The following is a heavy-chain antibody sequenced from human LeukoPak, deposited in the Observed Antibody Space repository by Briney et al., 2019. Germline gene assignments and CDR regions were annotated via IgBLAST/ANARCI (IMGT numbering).Heavy chain of an antibody. CDR2: ISDSGGTT. Sequence: GGSLRLSCAASGFTFSSYAMSWVRQAPGKGLEWVSGISDSGGTTYYADSVRGRFTISRDNSKDTLNLQMTSLRAEDTAVYSCAKAPSGYISSWFYFDSWGQGTRVTVSS. CDR1: GFTFSSYA. D-gene: IGHD6-13*01. J-gene: IGHJ4*02. CDR3: AKAPSGYISSWFYFDS. V-gene: IGHV3-23*01.